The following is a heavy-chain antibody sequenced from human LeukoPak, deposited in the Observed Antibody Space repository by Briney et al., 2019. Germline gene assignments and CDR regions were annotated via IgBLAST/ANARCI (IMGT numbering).Heavy chain of an antibody. V-gene: IGHV4-4*07. CDR1: GGSISSYY. D-gene: IGHD2-2*01. CDR2: IYTSGST. J-gene: IGHJ5*02. CDR3: ARDQAVVPAQNWFDP. Sequence: SETLSLTCTVSGGSISSYYWSWIRQPAGKGLEWIGRIYTSGSTNYNPSLKSRVTMSVDTSKNQFSLKLSSVTAADTAVYYCARDQAVVPAQNWFDPWGQGTPVTVSS.